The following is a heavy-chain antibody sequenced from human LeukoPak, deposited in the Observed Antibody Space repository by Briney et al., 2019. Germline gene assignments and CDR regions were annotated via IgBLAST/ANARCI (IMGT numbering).Heavy chain of an antibody. CDR3: ARHFHDSSGYGAFDL. Sequence: SETLSLTCAVYGGSFSGYYWSWIRQPPGKGLEWIGEINHSGSTNYNPSLKSRVTISVDTSKNQFSLKLSSVTAADTAVYHCARHFHDSSGYGAFDLWGQGTMVTVSS. CDR2: INHSGST. V-gene: IGHV4-34*01. D-gene: IGHD3-22*01. CDR1: GGSFSGYY. J-gene: IGHJ3*01.